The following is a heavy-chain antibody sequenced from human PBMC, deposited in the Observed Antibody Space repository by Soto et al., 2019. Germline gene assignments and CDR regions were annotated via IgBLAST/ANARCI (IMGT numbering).Heavy chain of an antibody. J-gene: IGHJ4*02. CDR3: ASGPSNFEY. Sequence: QVQLQQWGAGLLKPSETLSLTCAVYGGPFSGYHWSWLRQPPGKGLEWIGKINHSGSTNYNPSLKSRVTISVDTSKNQFSLKLSSVTAADTAVYYCASGPSNFEYWDQGTLVTVSS. D-gene: IGHD4-4*01. CDR1: GGPFSGYH. CDR2: INHSGST. V-gene: IGHV4-34*01.